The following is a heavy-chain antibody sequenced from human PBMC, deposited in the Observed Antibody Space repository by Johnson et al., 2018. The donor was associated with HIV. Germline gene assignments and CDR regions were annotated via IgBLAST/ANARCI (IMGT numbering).Heavy chain of an antibody. CDR3: AKDPSYIVATAMTDAFDI. CDR2: IRYDGSNK. V-gene: IGHV3-30*02. D-gene: IGHD5-12*01. CDR1: GFTFSSYG. Sequence: QVQLVESGGGLVQPGGSLRLSCAASGFTFSSYGMHWVRQAPGKGLEWVAFIRYDGSNKYYADSVKGRFTISRDNSKNTLYLQMNSLRAEDTTVYYCAKDPSYIVATAMTDAFDIWGQGTMVTVSS. J-gene: IGHJ3*02.